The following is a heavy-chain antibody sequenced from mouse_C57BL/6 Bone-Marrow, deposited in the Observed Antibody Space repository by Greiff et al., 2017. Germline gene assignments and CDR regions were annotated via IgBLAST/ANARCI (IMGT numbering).Heavy chain of an antibody. Sequence: QVHVKQSGAELVKPGASVKISCKASGYEFSSYWMNWVKQRPGKGLEWIGQIFPGDGDTNYNGKFTGKSTLAADKSSITSYMQLSSLTSEDSAVYFCARVAYWGQGTLVTVSA. J-gene: IGHJ3*01. CDR3: ARVAY. CDR1: GYEFSSYW. CDR2: IFPGDGDT. V-gene: IGHV1-80*01.